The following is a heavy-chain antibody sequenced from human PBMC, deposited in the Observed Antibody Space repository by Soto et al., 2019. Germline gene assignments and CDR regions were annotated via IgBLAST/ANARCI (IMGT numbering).Heavy chain of an antibody. J-gene: IGHJ4*02. CDR2: MNPNSGNT. D-gene: IGHD2-2*01. V-gene: IGHV1-8*01. CDR1: GYTFTNYD. CDR3: ARFSYQLLLNY. Sequence: QVQLVQSGAEVKRTGASVKVSCKASGYTFTNYDINWVRQATGQGLEWMGWMNPNSGNTGYAQQFHGRITMTRNTSLSTVYMELSSLRSADTAVYYCARFSYQLLLNYWGQGTLVTVSS.